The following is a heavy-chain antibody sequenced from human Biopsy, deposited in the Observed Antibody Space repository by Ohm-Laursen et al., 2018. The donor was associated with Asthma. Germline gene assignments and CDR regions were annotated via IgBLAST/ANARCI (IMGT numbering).Heavy chain of an antibody. CDR1: GDTFRTSA. CDR2: VIPLLDTG. D-gene: IGHD6-19*01. Sequence: VSSVKVSCKTSGDTFRTSAFSWVRQAPGQGLEWMGGVIPLLDTGDYAQKFQGRVTITADESTSTAYMEVTSLRSEDTAIYYCARCQVGYSSGWSLLLKKIYYSGMDVWGQGTAVTVSS. J-gene: IGHJ6*02. V-gene: IGHV1-69*01. CDR3: ARCQVGYSSGWSLLLKKIYYSGMDV.